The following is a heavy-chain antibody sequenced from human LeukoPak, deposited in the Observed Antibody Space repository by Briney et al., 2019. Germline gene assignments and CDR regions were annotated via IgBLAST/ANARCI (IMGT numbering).Heavy chain of an antibody. V-gene: IGHV4-61*02. Sequence: SQTLSLTCTVSGGSISSGSYYWSWIRQPAGKGLEWIGRIYTSGSTNYNPSLKSRVTISVDTSENQFSLKLSSVTAADTAVYYCARSTMIEENWFDPWGQGTLVTVSS. CDR1: GGSISSGSYY. D-gene: IGHD3-22*01. J-gene: IGHJ5*02. CDR2: IYTSGST. CDR3: ARSTMIEENWFDP.